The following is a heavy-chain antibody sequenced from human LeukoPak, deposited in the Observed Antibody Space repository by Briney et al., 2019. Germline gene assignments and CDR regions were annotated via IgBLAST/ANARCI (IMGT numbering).Heavy chain of an antibody. CDR3: ARVRFDSSGWRDDDAFDI. V-gene: IGHV6-1*01. Sequence: SQTLLLTCAISGDSVSSNSAAWNWIRQSPSRGLEWLGRTYYRSKWYNDYAVSVKSRITINPDTSKNQFSLQLNSVTPEDTAVYYCARVRFDSSGWRDDDAFDIWGQGTMVTVSS. J-gene: IGHJ3*02. D-gene: IGHD6-19*01. CDR2: TYYRSKWYN. CDR1: GDSVSSNSAA.